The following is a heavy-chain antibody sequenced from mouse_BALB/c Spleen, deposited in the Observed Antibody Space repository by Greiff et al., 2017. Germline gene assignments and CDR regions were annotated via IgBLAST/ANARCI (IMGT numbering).Heavy chain of an antibody. CDR1: RFSLTDYG. J-gene: IGHJ4*01. V-gene: IGHV2-6-5*01. Sequence: QVQLKESGPGLVAPSQSLSITCTVSRFSLTDYGVSWIRQPPGKGLEWLGVIWGGGSTYYNSALKSRLSISKDNSKSQVFLKMNSLQTDDTAMYYCAKQGGTARATRAMDYWGQGTSVTVSS. CDR2: IWGGGST. CDR3: AKQGGTARATRAMDY. D-gene: IGHD3-2*01.